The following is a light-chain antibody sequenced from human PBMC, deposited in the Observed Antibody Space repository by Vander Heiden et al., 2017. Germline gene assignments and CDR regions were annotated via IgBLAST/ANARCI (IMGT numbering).Light chain of an antibody. Sequence: DIVMTQSPDSLAVSLGERATINCKSNQSVLSSSNNKNYLAWYQQKPGQPPRLLIYWASTRESGVPDRFSGSGSGTDFTLTISSLQAGDVAVYYCQQYYSTPRTFGQGTKVEIK. CDR2: WAS. V-gene: IGKV4-1*01. J-gene: IGKJ1*01. CDR1: QSVLSSSNNKNY. CDR3: QQYYSTPRT.